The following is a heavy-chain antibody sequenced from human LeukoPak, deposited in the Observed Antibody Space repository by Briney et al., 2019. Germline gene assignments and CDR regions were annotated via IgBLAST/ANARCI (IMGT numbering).Heavy chain of an antibody. V-gene: IGHV5-51*01. J-gene: IGHJ4*02. CDR1: GYTFSSHW. Sequence: GECLKISCRGFGYTFSSHWIGWVRQTPEKGLEWMGVYSPDASDTTYTPSFQGRFTISIDNSINTAFLQWYSLRPTDTAVYFCARLGFDRSGLSGLHFDFWGQ. CDR3: ARLGFDRSGLSGLHFDF. CDR2: YSPDASDT. D-gene: IGHD3-22*01.